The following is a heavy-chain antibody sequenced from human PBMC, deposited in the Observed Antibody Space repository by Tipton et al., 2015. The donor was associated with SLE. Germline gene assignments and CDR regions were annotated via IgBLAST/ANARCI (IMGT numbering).Heavy chain of an antibody. CDR3: TRQPRGINWFDP. Sequence: TLSLTCTVSGDSISNSYFWGWIRQSPGKGLEWIGNIYHSGTTYYNPSLESRVTISVDTSQNQVSLKLTSVTAADTAVYYCTRQPRGINWFDPWGQGTLVTVSS. J-gene: IGHJ5*02. V-gene: IGHV4-38-2*02. CDR2: IYHSGTT. CDR1: GDSISNSYF.